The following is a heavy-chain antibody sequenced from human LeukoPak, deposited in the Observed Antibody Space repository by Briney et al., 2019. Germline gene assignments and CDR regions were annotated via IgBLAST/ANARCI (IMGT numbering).Heavy chain of an antibody. CDR1: GGSISSYY. V-gene: IGHV4-59*01. Sequence: SETLSLTCTVSGGSISSYYWSWIRQPPGKGLEWIGYIYYSGSTNYNPSLKSQVTISVDTSKNQFSLKLSSVTAADTAVYYCARVTEYSSSTLGYYYYGMDVWGQGTTVTVSS. D-gene: IGHD6-6*01. CDR2: IYYSGST. CDR3: ARVTEYSSSTLGYYYYGMDV. J-gene: IGHJ6*02.